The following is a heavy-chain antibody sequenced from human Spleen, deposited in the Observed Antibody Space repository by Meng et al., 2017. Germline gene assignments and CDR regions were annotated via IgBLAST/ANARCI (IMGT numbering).Heavy chain of an antibody. D-gene: IGHD3-22*01. CDR1: GYTFTGYY. CDR3: ARVLYDSSGYYHQPPLGAFDI. J-gene: IGHJ3*02. CDR2: INPNSGGT. Sequence: ASVKVSCKASGYTFTGYYMHWVRQAPGQGLEWMGRINPNSGGTNYAQKFQGRVTMTRDTSISTAYMELSRLRSDDTAVYYCARVLYDSSGYYHQPPLGAFDIWGQGTMVTVSS. V-gene: IGHV1-2*06.